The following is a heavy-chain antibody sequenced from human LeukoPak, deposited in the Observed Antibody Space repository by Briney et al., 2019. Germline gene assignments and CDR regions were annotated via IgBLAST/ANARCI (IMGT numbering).Heavy chain of an antibody. CDR1: GFTFSSYS. CDR3: ARDPLTGSSLDY. Sequence: GGSLRLSCAASGFTFSSYSMNWVRQAPGKGLEWVSSISSSSSYIYYADSVKGRFTISRDNAKNSLYLQMNSLRAEDTAVCYCARDPLTGSSLDYWGQGTLVTVSS. J-gene: IGHJ4*02. CDR2: ISSSSSYI. D-gene: IGHD7-27*01. V-gene: IGHV3-21*01.